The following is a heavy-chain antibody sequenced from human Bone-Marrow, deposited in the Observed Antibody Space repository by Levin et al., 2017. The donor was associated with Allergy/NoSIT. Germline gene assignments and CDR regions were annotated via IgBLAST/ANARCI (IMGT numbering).Heavy chain of an antibody. Sequence: SVKVSCKTSGGTFSTYAISWVRQAPGQGLEWMGGIIPLFGRANYAQKFQGRVTITADESTNTTYMALSSLRSDDTAVYYCARTLGYCNGDSCYFYFDYWGRGILVTVSS. V-gene: IGHV1-69*13. CDR3: ARTLGYCNGDSCYFYFDY. J-gene: IGHJ4*02. CDR2: IIPLFGRA. CDR1: GGTFSTYA. D-gene: IGHD2-15*01.